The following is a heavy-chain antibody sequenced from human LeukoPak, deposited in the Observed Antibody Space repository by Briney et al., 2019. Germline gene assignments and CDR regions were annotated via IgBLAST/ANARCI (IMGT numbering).Heavy chain of an antibody. CDR1: GYXFTTYG. CDR3: ARDRMDTGTYFDY. J-gene: IGHJ4*02. CDR2: ISTYNGNT. D-gene: IGHD5-18*01. V-gene: IGHV1-18*01. Sequence: ASVKVSCMSSGYXFTTYGITWVRQAPGQGLEWMGRISTYNGNTNYAQKLQGRVTMTTDTSTSTAYMELRSLRSDDTAMYYCARDRMDTGTYFDYWGQGTLVTVSS.